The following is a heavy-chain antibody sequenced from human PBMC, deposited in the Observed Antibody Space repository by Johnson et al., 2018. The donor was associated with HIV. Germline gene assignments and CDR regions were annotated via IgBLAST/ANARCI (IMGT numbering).Heavy chain of an antibody. CDR3: VRGGATSYDAFDI. CDR2: IGTAGDT. CDR1: GFTFSSYD. Sequence: VQVVESGGGLVQPGGSLRLSCVASGFTFSSYDMHWVRQATGKGLEWVSGIGTAGDTYYPGSVKGRFTISRENAKNSLYLPMNSLRVGDTAVYYCVRGGATSYDAFDIWGQGTMVTVSS. J-gene: IGHJ3*02. D-gene: IGHD1-26*01. V-gene: IGHV3-13*01.